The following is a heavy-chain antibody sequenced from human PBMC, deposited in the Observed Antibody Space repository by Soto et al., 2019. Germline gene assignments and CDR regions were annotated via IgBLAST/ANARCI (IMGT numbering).Heavy chain of an antibody. CDR1: WFKFSNVL. CDR3: TTDPGAYYYDSSGYLGGF. J-gene: IGHJ4*02. Sequence: GLLRLSYRASWFKFSNVLMNWVLRDQGKGLEWVGRIKSKTDGGTTDYAAPVKGRFTISRDDSKNTLYLQMNSLKTEDTAVYYCTTDPGAYYYDSSGYLGGFWGQGTLVTVSS. CDR2: IKSKTDGGTT. D-gene: IGHD3-22*01. V-gene: IGHV3-15*07.